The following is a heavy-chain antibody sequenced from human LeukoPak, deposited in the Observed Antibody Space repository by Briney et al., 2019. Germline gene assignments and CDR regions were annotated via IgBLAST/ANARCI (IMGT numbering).Heavy chain of an antibody. CDR3: AKTDYYDSSGYYVMDYYGMDV. CDR1: GFTFSSYG. D-gene: IGHD3-22*01. CDR2: ISYDGSNK. Sequence: QPGGSLRLSCAASGFTFSSYGMHWVRQAPGKGLEWVAVISYDGSNKYYADSVKGRFTISRDNSKNTLYLQMNSLRAEDTAVYYCAKTDYYDSSGYYVMDYYGMDVWGQGTTVTVSS. V-gene: IGHV3-30*18. J-gene: IGHJ6*02.